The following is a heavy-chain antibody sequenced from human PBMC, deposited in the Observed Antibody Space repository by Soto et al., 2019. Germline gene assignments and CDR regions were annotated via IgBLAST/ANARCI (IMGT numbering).Heavy chain of an antibody. CDR1: GFTFSSNA. V-gene: IGHV3-23*01. CDR2: ITDSGTT. J-gene: IGHJ4*02. D-gene: IGHD3-10*01. Sequence: GSLRLSCAASGFTFSSNAMTWVRQAPGKGLEWVSTITDSGTTYYTDSVKGRFTISRDNSKNTPYLQMNSLRAEDTAVYYCAKPPSSGSYYKPFDYWGQGTLVTVSS. CDR3: AKPPSSGSYYKPFDY.